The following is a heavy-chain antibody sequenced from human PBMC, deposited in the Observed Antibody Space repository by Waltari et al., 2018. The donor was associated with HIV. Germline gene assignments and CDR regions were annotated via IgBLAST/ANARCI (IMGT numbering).Heavy chain of an antibody. J-gene: IGHJ3*02. CDR3: ARDGGDYPDAFDI. CDR1: GFAFSDYY. V-gene: IGHV3-11*01. D-gene: IGHD1-26*01. CDR2: ISSIGTI. Sequence: QVQLVESGGGLVKPGGSLRLSCAASGFAFSDYYMSWIRQAPGKWLVWISYISSIGTIYVDSVRGRFTISRDNAKSSLYLQMNSLRAEDTAFYYCARDGGDYPDAFDIWGQGTMVTVSP.